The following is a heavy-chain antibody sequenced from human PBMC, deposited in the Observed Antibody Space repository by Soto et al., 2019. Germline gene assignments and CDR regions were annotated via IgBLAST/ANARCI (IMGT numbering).Heavy chain of an antibody. Sequence: PGGSLRLSCAASGLTFSSYAMSWVRQAPGKGLEWVSAISGSGGSTYYADSVKGRFTISRDNSKNTLYLQMNSLRAEDTAVYYCARGDYYDTNGYYAPSAFDIWGRGTMVTVSS. V-gene: IGHV3-23*01. CDR1: GLTFSSYA. J-gene: IGHJ3*02. D-gene: IGHD3-22*01. CDR3: ARGDYYDTNGYYAPSAFDI. CDR2: ISGSGGST.